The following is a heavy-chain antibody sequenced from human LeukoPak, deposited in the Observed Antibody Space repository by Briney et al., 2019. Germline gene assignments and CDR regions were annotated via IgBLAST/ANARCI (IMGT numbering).Heavy chain of an antibody. D-gene: IGHD3-10*01. V-gene: IGHV4-30-2*01. Sequence: SQTLSLTCTVSGGSISSGGYYWSWIRQPPGKGLEWIGYIYHSGSTYYNPSLKSRVTISVDTSRNQFSLKMRSVTAADTAVYYCATKLFFGDVRGYYWGQGTLVTVSS. CDR2: IYHSGST. CDR1: GGSISSGGYY. CDR3: ATKLFFGDVRGYY. J-gene: IGHJ4*02.